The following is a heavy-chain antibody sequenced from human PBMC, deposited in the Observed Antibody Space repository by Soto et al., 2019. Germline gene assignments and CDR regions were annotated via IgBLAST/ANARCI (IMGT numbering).Heavy chain of an antibody. V-gene: IGHV4-39*01. CDR1: GGSSSSSSYY. D-gene: IGHD6-19*01. CDR3: ARPSSGWYFILAFDI. CDR2: IYYSGST. J-gene: IGHJ3*02. Sequence: SETLCLTCSVAGGSSSSSSYYWGWIRQPPGKGLEWIGSIYYSGSTYYNPSLKSRVTISVDTSKNQFSLKLSSVTAADTAVYYCARPSSGWYFILAFDIWGQGTMVTVSS.